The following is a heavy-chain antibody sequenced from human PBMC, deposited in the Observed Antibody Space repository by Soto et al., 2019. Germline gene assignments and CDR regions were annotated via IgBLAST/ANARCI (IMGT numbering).Heavy chain of an antibody. CDR1: GGSISSGGYY. CDR3: ARARTPYDFSRVENWFDP. J-gene: IGHJ5*02. V-gene: IGHV4-31*03. Sequence: SETLSLTCTVSGGSISSGGYYWSWIRQHPGKGLEWIGYIYYSGSTYYNPSLKSRVTISVDTSKNQFSLKLSSVTAADTAVYYCARARTPYDFSRVENWFDPWGQGTLVTVSS. CDR2: IYYSGST. D-gene: IGHD3-3*01.